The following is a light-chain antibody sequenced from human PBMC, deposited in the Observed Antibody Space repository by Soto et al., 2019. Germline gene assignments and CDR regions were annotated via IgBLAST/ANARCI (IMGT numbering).Light chain of an antibody. V-gene: IGLV2-14*01. CDR1: SSDVGGYNY. J-gene: IGLJ1*01. Sequence: QSALTQPASVSGSPGQSITISCTGTSSDVGGYNYVSWYQQHPGKAPKLMIYEVSNRPSGVSNRFSGSKSGNTASLTISGRHAEDEADYYCSSYTSSSTLDVFGTGTKVTVL. CDR2: EVS. CDR3: SSYTSSSTLDV.